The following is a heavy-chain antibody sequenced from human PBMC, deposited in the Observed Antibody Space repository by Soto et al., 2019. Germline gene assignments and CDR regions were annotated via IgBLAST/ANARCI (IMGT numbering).Heavy chain of an antibody. CDR1: GGSISSGYYY. V-gene: IGHV4-30-4*01. D-gene: IGHD3-3*01. J-gene: IGHJ4*02. Sequence: SETLSLTCTVSGGSISSGYYYWSWIRQPPGKGLEWIGYIYDSGSTSYNPSLKSRVTISVDTSNNQFSLRLSSVTAADTAVYYCARGSNYDFWSGYYYAHWGQGTLVTSPQ. CDR3: ARGSNYDFWSGYYYAH. CDR2: IYDSGST.